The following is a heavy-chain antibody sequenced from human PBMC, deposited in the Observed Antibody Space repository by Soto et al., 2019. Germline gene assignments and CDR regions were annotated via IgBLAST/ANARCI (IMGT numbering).Heavy chain of an antibody. CDR1: GYTFTSYA. D-gene: IGHD3-10*01. J-gene: IGHJ6*02. V-gene: IGHV1-3*01. CDR3: ARDPRYYYGSGSHTYSYYYGMDV. CDR2: INAGNGNT. Sequence: ASVKVSCKASGYTFTSYAMHWVRQAPGQRLEWMGWINAGNGNTKYSQKFQGRVTITRDTSASTAYMELSSLRSEDTAVYYCARDPRYYYGSGSHTYSYYYGMDVWGQGITVTVSS.